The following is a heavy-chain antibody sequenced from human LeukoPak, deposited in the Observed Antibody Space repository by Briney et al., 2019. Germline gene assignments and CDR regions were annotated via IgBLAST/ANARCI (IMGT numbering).Heavy chain of an antibody. Sequence: GGSLRLSCAASAFTFSSYWMSWVRQDPGKGLEWVANIKQDGSEKYYLDSVKGRFTISRDNAKNSLYLQMNSLRAEDTAVYYCAGDYGDYERYYMDVWGKGTTVTVSS. J-gene: IGHJ6*03. D-gene: IGHD4-17*01. CDR1: AFTFSSYW. V-gene: IGHV3-7*01. CDR3: AGDYGDYERYYMDV. CDR2: IKQDGSEK.